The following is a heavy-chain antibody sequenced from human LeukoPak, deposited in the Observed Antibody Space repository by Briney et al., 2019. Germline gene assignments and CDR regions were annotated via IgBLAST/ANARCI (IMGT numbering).Heavy chain of an antibody. J-gene: IGHJ4*02. CDR3: ARSGQWELPDY. CDR1: GVSISSYY. D-gene: IGHD1-26*01. V-gene: IGHV4-59*01. CDR2: IYYTGST. Sequence: SETLSLTCTVSGVSISSYYWSWIRQPPGKGLEWIGYIYYTGSTNYNPSLKSRVTISIDTSKNQFSLKLSSVTAADPAVYYCARSGQWELPDYWGQGTLFTVSS.